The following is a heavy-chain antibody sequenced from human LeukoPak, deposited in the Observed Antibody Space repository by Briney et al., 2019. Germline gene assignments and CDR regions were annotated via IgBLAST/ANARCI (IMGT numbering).Heavy chain of an antibody. V-gene: IGHV1-69*13. CDR3: ARDRAKYQYSSSWYPVEYFQH. D-gene: IGHD6-13*01. Sequence: GASVKVSCKASGGTFSSYAISWVRQAPGQGLEWMGGIIPIFGTANYAQKFQGRVTITADESTSTAYMELSSLRSEDTAVYYCARDRAKYQYSSSWYPVEYFQHWGQGTLVTVSS. J-gene: IGHJ1*01. CDR2: IIPIFGTA. CDR1: GGTFSSYA.